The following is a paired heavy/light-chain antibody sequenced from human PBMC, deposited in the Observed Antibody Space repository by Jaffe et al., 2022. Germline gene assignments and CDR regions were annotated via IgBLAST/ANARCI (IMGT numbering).Heavy chain of an antibody. CDR1: GFTFISHW. V-gene: IGHV3-7*01. CDR2: IKEDGSEQ. CDR3: ARTLLLGYQYYMDV. D-gene: IGHD2-15*01. Sequence: EVHLVESGGGLVQPGGSLRLSCAASGFTFISHWMSWARQAPGKGLEWVANIKEDGSEQYYVDSVKGRFTIHRDNTKNSVSLQMNSLRAEDTAVYYCARTLLLGYQYYMDVWGKGTTVTVS. J-gene: IGHJ6*03.
Light chain of an antibody. CDR2: DVI. CDR1: RNDVGGYNS. J-gene: IGLJ3*02. V-gene: IGLV2-11*01. Sequence: QSALTQPRSVSGSPGQSVTISCTGTRNDVGGYNSVAWYQHHPGEAPKLLIYDVIKWPSGVPHRFSGSKSGNTASLTISGLQAEDEADYYCCSFAGTYTWVFGGGTKLTVL. CDR3: CSFAGTYTWV.